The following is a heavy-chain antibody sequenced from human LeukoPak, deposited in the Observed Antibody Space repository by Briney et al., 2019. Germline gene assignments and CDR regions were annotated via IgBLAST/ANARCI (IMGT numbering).Heavy chain of an antibody. V-gene: IGHV3-7*01. J-gene: IGHJ4*02. CDR1: GFTFSDYY. CDR2: VKEDVDKK. D-gene: IGHD3-10*01. CDR3: ARGPPYGSRSDFFDY. Sequence: GGSLRLSCAASGFTFSDYYMSWIRQAPGKGLEWVASVKEDVDKKDYVDSLKDRFTISRDNGKNSLYLQMNSLRAEDTAVYYCARGPPYGSRSDFFDYWGQGTLVTVSS.